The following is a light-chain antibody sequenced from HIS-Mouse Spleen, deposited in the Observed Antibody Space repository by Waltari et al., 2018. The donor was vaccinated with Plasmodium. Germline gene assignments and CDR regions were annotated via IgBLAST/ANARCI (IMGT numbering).Light chain of an antibody. CDR1: ALPKQY. J-gene: IGLJ3*02. CDR3: QSADSSGTPNWV. CDR2: KDS. V-gene: IGLV3-25*03. Sequence: SYELTQPPSVSVSPGQTARITCSGDALPKQYAYWYQQKPGQAPVLVIYKDSERPSGFPGRFSGASSGTTVTLSSSGVQAEDEADYYCQSADSSGTPNWVFGGGTKLTVL.